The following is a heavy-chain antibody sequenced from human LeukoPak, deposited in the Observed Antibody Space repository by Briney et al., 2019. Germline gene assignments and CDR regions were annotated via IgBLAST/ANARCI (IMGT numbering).Heavy chain of an antibody. V-gene: IGHV3-21*01. CDR1: GFTFSSYW. D-gene: IGHD1-26*01. CDR3: ASAPLGSTRP. J-gene: IGHJ5*02. CDR2: ISSSSSSI. Sequence: GGSLRLSCAASGFTFSSYWMHWVRQAPGKGLVWVSSISSSSSSINYADSLKGRFTISRDNAKNSVYLQMNSLRAEDTAVYYCASAPLGSTRPWGQGTLVSVSS.